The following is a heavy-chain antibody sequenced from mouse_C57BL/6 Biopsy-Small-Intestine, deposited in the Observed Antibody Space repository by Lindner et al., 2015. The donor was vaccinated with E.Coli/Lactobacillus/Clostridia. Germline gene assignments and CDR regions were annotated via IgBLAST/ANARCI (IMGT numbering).Heavy chain of an antibody. CDR1: GYTFTNYY. CDR2: IDPSGGST. CDR3: ARAPSDYYGMDV. D-gene: IGHD1-1*01. Sequence: SVKVSCKASGYTFTNYYIHWVRQAPGQGLEWMGIIDPSGGSTRKAQKFQGRVTITRDTSTSTVNLDLSSLRSDDTAVYYCARAPSDYYGMDVWGQGTTVTVSS. V-gene: IGHV1-64*01. J-gene: IGHJ1*01.